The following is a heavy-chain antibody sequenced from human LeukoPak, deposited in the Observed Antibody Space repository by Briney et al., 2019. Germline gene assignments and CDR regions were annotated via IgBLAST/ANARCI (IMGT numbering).Heavy chain of an antibody. D-gene: IGHD3-3*01. V-gene: IGHV1-69*01. J-gene: IGHJ5*02. CDR1: GGTFSSYA. CDR3: ARSLVWSGYVLYNWFDP. CDR2: IIPIFGTA. Sequence: ASVTVSFTASGGTFSSYAISWVRQAPGQGLEWMGGIIPIFGTANYAQKFQGRVTITADESTSTAYMELSSLRSEDTAVYYCARSLVWSGYVLYNWFDPWGQGTLVTVSS.